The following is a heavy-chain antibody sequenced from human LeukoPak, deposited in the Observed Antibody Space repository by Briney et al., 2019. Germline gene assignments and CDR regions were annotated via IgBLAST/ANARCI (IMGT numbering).Heavy chain of an antibody. V-gene: IGHV3-64*01. CDR1: GFTFSGFA. CDR2: FSSNGGGT. CDR3: ARITEGYSYGGYFDY. Sequence: SGGSLRLSCAASGFTFSGFAMSWVRQAPGKGLEYVSGFSSNGGGTYYANSVRGRFTISRDNSKNTLYLQVGSLRVEDMGVYYCARITEGYSYGGYFDYWGQGTLVTVSS. D-gene: IGHD5-18*01. J-gene: IGHJ4*02.